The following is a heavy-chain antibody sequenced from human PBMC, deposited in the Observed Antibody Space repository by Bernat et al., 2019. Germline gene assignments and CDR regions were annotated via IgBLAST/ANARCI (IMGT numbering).Heavy chain of an antibody. CDR2: ISYDGSNK. D-gene: IGHD6-13*01. J-gene: IGHJ1*01. CDR1: GFTFSSYG. V-gene: IGHV3-30*18. CDR3: AKNGPGIAPAGLEH. Sequence: QVQLVESGGGVVQPGRSLRLSCAASGFTFSSYGMHWVRQAPGKGLEWVAVISYDGSNKYYADSVKGRFTISRDNSKNTLYLQMNSLRAEDTAVYYCAKNGPGIAPAGLEHWGQGTLVTVSS.